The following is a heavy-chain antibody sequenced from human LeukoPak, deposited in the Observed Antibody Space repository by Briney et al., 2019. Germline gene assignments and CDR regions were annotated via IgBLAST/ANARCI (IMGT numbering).Heavy chain of an antibody. CDR3: AGSSGYYYFDY. CDR2: IYYSGST. D-gene: IGHD3-22*01. Sequence: SETLSLTYTVSGGSISSSSYYWGWIRQPPGKGLEWIGSIYYSGSTYYNPSLKSRVTISVDTSKNQFSLKLSSVTAADTAVYYCAGSSGYYYFDYWGQGTLVTVSS. V-gene: IGHV4-39*01. CDR1: GGSISSSSYY. J-gene: IGHJ4*02.